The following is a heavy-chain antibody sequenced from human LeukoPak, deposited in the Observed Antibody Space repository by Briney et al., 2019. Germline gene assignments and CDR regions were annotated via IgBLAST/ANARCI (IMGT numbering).Heavy chain of an antibody. Sequence: GGSLRLSCAASGFTFSSYAMSWVRQAPGKGLEWVSAISGSGGSTYYADSVKGRFTISRDNSKNSLYLQMNSLRAEDTAVYYCAKGPWIQLWAGDYWGQGTLVTVSS. V-gene: IGHV3-23*01. CDR3: AKGPWIQLWAGDY. D-gene: IGHD5-18*01. J-gene: IGHJ4*02. CDR1: GFTFSSYA. CDR2: ISGSGGST.